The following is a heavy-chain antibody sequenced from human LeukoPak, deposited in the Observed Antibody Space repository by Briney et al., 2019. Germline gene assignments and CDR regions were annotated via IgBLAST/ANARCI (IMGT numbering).Heavy chain of an antibody. CDR3: AREFGGSSRPSDY. D-gene: IGHD6-13*01. V-gene: IGHV3-21*01. Sequence: GGSLRLSCAASGFTFSSYSMNWVRQAPGKGLEWVSSISSSSSYIYYADSVKGRFTISRDNAKNSLYLQMNSLRAEDTAVYYCAREFGGSSRPSDYWGQGTLVTVSS. CDR1: GFTFSSYS. J-gene: IGHJ4*02. CDR2: ISSSSSYI.